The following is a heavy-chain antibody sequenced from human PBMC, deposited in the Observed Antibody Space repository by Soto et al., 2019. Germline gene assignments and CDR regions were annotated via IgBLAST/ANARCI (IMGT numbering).Heavy chain of an antibody. D-gene: IGHD2-2*01. CDR1: GGSISSSSYY. Sequence: TSETLSLTCTVSGGSISSSSYYWGWIRQPPGKGLEWIGSVYYSGSTYYNPSLKSRVTISVDTSKNQFSLKLSSVTAAATAVYSCARAGGEYCSSTRCYRDHWFATWGQGTLVTASS. CDR3: ARAGGEYCSSTRCYRDHWFAT. CDR2: VYYSGST. J-gene: IGHJ5*02. V-gene: IGHV4-39*07.